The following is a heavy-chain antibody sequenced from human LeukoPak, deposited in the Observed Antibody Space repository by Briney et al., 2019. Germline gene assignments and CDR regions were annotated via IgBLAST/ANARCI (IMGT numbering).Heavy chain of an antibody. CDR3: ARWGLREEGIDY. Sequence: PSETLSLTCTVSGGSISSGSYYWSWLRQPAGKGLEWIGRIYTSGSTNYNPSLKSRVTISVDTSKNQFSLKLSSVTAADTAVYYCARWGLREEGIDYWGQGTLVTVSS. CDR2: IYTSGST. V-gene: IGHV4-61*02. D-gene: IGHD3-16*01. J-gene: IGHJ4*02. CDR1: GGSISSGSYY.